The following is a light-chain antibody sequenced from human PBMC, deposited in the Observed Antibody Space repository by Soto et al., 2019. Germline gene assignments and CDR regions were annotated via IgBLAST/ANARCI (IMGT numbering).Light chain of an antibody. J-gene: IGKJ1*01. CDR1: QSINTK. Sequence: DIQMTQSPSSLSASVGDRVTITCRASQSINTKLNWYQQKPGKVPNRLIYAASSLQTGVPSRFSGSGSGTDFTLTISSLQPEDFATYYCQQSYKSPPTFGPGTKVDIK. CDR2: AAS. V-gene: IGKV1-39*01. CDR3: QQSYKSPPT.